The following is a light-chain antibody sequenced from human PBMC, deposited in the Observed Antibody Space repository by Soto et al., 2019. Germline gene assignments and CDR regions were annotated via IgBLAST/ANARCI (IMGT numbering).Light chain of an antibody. CDR3: QQYNSYPYT. J-gene: IGKJ2*01. V-gene: IGKV1D-16*01. CDR2: AAS. Sequence: DIQMTQSPSSLSASVGDRVTITCRASQGISSWLAWYQQKPEKAPKPLIYAASSLQSGVPSRFSGSASGTDFTLTISNLQPEDFATYFCQQYNSYPYTFGQGTKLEIK. CDR1: QGISSW.